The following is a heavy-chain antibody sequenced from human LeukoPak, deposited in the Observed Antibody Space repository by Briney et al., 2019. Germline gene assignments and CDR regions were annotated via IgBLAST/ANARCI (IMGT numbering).Heavy chain of an antibody. D-gene: IGHD3-10*01. CDR2: IIPIFGTA. CDR1: GGTFSSYA. Sequence: GASVKVSCKASGGTFSSYAISWVRQAPGQGLEWMGGIIPIFGTANYAQKFQGRVTITADESTSTAYMELSSLRSEDTAVYYCARAYTMVRGAITFSDYWGQGTLVTVSS. V-gene: IGHV1-69*01. CDR3: ARAYTMVRGAITFSDY. J-gene: IGHJ4*02.